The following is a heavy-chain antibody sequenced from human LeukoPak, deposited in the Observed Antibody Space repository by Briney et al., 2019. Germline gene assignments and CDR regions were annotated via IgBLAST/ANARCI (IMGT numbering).Heavy chain of an antibody. J-gene: IGHJ4*02. Sequence: TSETLSLTCTVSGGSISTSSYYWGWVRQPPGKGLEWIGNIYYSGSTYYNPSPKSRVTISVDTYKNQFSLKLSSVTAADTAVYYCGTGEYSGYSVDYWGQGTLVTVSS. CDR3: GTGEYSGYSVDY. V-gene: IGHV4-39*07. D-gene: IGHD5-12*01. CDR1: GGSISTSSYY. CDR2: IYYSGST.